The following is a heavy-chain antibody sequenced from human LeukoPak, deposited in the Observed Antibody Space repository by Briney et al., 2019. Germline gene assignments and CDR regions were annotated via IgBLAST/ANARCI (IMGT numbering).Heavy chain of an antibody. CDR2: ISYDGSNK. J-gene: IGHJ5*02. V-gene: IGHV3-30-3*01. Sequence: GGSLRLSCAASGFTFSSYAMHWVRQAPGKGLEWVAIISYDGSNKYYADSVKGRFTISRDDSKNTLYLQMNSLRAEDTAAYYCAREGIQLWFGGVGDWFDPWGQGTLVTVSS. CDR1: GFTFSSYA. CDR3: AREGIQLWFGGVGDWFDP. D-gene: IGHD5-18*01.